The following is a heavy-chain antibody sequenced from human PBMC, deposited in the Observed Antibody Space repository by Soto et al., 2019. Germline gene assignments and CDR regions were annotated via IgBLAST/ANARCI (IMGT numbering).Heavy chain of an antibody. D-gene: IGHD3-3*01. V-gene: IGHV1-8*01. CDR2: MNPNSGNT. CDR3: ARSYYDFWRGNWFDP. J-gene: IGHJ5*02. Sequence: VASVKVSCKAPGYTFTSYDINWVRQATGQGLEWMGWMNPNSGNTGYAQKFQGRVTMTRNTSISTAYMELSSLRSEDTAVYYCARSYYDFWRGNWFDPWGQGTRGTAPQ. CDR1: GYTFTSYD.